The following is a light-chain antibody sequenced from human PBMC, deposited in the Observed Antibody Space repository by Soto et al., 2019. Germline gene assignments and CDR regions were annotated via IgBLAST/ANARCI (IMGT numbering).Light chain of an antibody. CDR1: SGDVGDYNY. J-gene: IGLJ1*01. CDR3: YSYTTGSTPWV. Sequence: QSDLTQPASVSGSPGQSITISCTATSGDVGDYNYVSWFQQYPGKAPKLLIYEVTTRPSGVSNRFSGSKSGNTASLTISGLQAEDEADYYCYSYTTGSTPWVFGAGTKVTVL. CDR2: EVT. V-gene: IGLV2-14*01.